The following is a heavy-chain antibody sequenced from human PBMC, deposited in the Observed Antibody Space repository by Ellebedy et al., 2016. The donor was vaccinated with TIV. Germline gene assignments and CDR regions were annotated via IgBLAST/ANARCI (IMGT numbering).Heavy chain of an antibody. V-gene: IGHV3-7*01. CDR3: AREEVDYYDSSGYYYGFDY. CDR1: GFNFSSYW. J-gene: IGHJ4*02. Sequence: LSLTCAASGFNFSSYWMSWVRQAPGKGLKWVANIKQDGSEKFYVDSVKGRFTISRDNAKNSLYLQMNSLRAEDTAVYYCAREEVDYYDSSGYYYGFDYWGQGTLVTVSS. CDR2: IKQDGSEK. D-gene: IGHD3-22*01.